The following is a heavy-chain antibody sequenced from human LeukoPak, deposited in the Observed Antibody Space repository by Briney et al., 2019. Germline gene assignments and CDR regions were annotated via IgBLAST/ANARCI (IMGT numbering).Heavy chain of an antibody. V-gene: IGHV3-30-3*02. Sequence: PGGSLRLSCAASGFAFSSYAMHWVRQAPGKGLEWVAVISYDGSNKYYADSVKGRFTISRDNSKNTLYLQMNSLRAEDTAVYYCAKSEDIVVVPAAIGISSGFDYWGQGTLVTVSS. CDR2: ISYDGSNK. J-gene: IGHJ4*02. D-gene: IGHD2-2*01. CDR3: AKSEDIVVVPAAIGISSGFDY. CDR1: GFAFSSYA.